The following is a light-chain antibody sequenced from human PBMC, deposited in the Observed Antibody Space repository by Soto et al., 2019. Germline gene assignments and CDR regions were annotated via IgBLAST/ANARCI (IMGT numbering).Light chain of an antibody. V-gene: IGKV3-20*01. CDR1: QNIGSN. Sequence: ENVLTQSPATLSVSPGERVTLSCRASQNIGSNLAWYQQKFGQAHRLLIYGASTRVTGIPDRFSGSGSGTDFTLTISRMEPEDFAVYCCQQYGSSPRTFGQGTKVDIK. J-gene: IGKJ1*01. CDR2: GAS. CDR3: QQYGSSPRT.